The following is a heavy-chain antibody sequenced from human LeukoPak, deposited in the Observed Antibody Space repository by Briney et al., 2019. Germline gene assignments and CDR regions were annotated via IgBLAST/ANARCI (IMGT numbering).Heavy chain of an antibody. CDR3: AKVGSFLLDY. CDR2: ISGSGGST. D-gene: IGHD3-16*02. CDR1: GFTFSSYA. V-gene: IGHV3-23*01. Sequence: RGSLRLSCAASGFTFSSYAMSWVRPAPGKGLEWVSAISGSGGSTYYADSVKGRFTISRDNSKNTLYLQMNSLRAEDTAVYYCAKVGSFLLDYWGQGTLVTVSS. J-gene: IGHJ4*02.